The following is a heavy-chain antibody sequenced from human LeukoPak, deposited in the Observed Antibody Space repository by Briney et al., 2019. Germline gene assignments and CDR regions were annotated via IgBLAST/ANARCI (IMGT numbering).Heavy chain of an antibody. J-gene: IGHJ4*02. Sequence: SETLSLTCTVSGGSISSGSYYWTWIRQHPGKGLEWIGYIYSSGSAYYNPSLKSRVTISVDTSKNQFSLKLSSVTAADTAVYYCAGRHQWELLPNWGQGTLVTVSS. CDR3: AGRHQWELLPN. CDR1: GGSISSGSYY. D-gene: IGHD1-26*01. V-gene: IGHV4-31*03. CDR2: IYSSGSA.